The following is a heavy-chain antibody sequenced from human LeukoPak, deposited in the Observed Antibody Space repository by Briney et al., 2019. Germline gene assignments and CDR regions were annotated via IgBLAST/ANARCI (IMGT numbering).Heavy chain of an antibody. CDR2: ISGSGGST. D-gene: IGHD3-3*01. CDR3: ARKAIFGVVITWALDAFDI. CDR1: GFTFSSYA. Sequence: GGSLRLSCAASGFTFSSYAMSWVRQAPGKGLEWVSAISGSGGSTYYADSVKGRFTISRDNSKNTLYLQMNSLRAEDTAVYYCARKAIFGVVITWALDAFDIWGQGTMVTVSS. J-gene: IGHJ3*02. V-gene: IGHV3-23*01.